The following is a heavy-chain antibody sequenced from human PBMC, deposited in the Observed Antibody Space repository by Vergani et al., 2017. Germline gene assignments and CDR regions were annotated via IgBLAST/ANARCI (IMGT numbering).Heavy chain of an antibody. V-gene: IGHV1-46*03. J-gene: IGHJ4*02. CDR3: AREDYGILTGYRY. Sequence: QVQVVQSGAEVKKSGASVKVSCKTSGYTFSNHYMHWVRQAPGQGLEWMGLINPSGGNTNYAQKFQGRVTMTRDTSTITVYMELSSLRSEDTAIYYCAREDYGILTGYRYWGQGTLVTVSA. D-gene: IGHD3-9*01. CDR2: INPSGGNT. CDR1: GYTFSNHY.